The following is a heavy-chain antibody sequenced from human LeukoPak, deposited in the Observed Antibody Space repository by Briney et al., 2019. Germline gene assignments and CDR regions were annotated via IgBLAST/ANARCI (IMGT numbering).Heavy chain of an antibody. D-gene: IGHD3-10*01. CDR2: IRSKAYGGTT. CDR1: GFTFGDYA. V-gene: IGHV3-49*04. J-gene: IGHJ6*04. CDR3: TSGWDYCGMDV. Sequence: GGSLRLSCTASGFTFGDYAMSWVRQAPGKGLEWVGFIRSKAYGGTTEYAASVKGRFTISRDDSKSIAYLQMNSLKTEDTAVYYCTSGWDYCGMDVWGKGTTVTVSS.